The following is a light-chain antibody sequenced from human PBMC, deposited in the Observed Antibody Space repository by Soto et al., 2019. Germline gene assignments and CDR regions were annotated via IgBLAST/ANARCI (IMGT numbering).Light chain of an antibody. J-gene: IGLJ3*02. CDR1: TGAVTSGYY. V-gene: IGLV7-43*01. CDR2: STS. CDR3: LLYYGGAWV. Sequence: QAVVTQEPSLTVYPGGTVTLTCASSTGAVTSGYYPSWLQQKPGQAPRALIYSTSKQHSWTPARFSGSLLGGKAALTLSGVQPEDEAEYYCLLYYGGAWVFGGGTKVTVL.